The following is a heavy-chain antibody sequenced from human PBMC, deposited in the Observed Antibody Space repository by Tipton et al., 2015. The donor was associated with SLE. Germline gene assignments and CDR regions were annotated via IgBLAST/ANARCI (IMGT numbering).Heavy chain of an antibody. CDR1: GYTFTNYD. V-gene: IGHV1-18*01. J-gene: IGHJ4*02. CDR3: ARGRISVTGIFDY. CDR2: INVFNGDT. D-gene: IGHD2-21*02. Sequence: QSGAEVKKPGASVKVSCKASGYTFTNYDINWMRQAPGQGPEWMGWINVFNGDTKYAQKYQGRVTMTTDTSTTTAYMELRSLRSDDTAVYYCARGRISVTGIFDYWGQGTLVTVSS.